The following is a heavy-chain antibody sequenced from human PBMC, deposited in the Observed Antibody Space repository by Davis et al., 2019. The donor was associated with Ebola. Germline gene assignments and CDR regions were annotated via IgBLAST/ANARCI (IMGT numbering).Heavy chain of an antibody. CDR2: IKSKTDGGTT. CDR3: AKCGRGDWNDGLDV. CDR1: GFTFTNAW. V-gene: IGHV3-15*01. Sequence: GESLKISCTASGFTFTNAWMSWVRQAPGKGLEWVGRIKSKTDGGTTDYAAPVKGRFTISRDDSKNTLYLQMNSLKTEDTAVYYCAKCGRGDWNDGLDVWGKGTTVTVSS. J-gene: IGHJ6*04. D-gene: IGHD1-1*01.